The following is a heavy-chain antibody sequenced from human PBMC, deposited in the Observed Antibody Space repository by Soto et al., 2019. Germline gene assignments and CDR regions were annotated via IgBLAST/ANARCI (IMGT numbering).Heavy chain of an antibody. D-gene: IGHD6-19*01. V-gene: IGHV1-24*01. Sequence: ASVKVSCKVSGYTLTELSMHWVRQAPGKGLEWMGGFDPEDGETIYAQKFQGRVTMTEDTSTDTAYMELSSLRSEDTAVYYCASVPVPVAGTGGYYYYYMDVWGKGTTVTVSS. CDR2: FDPEDGET. CDR1: GYTLTELS. J-gene: IGHJ6*03. CDR3: ASVPVPVAGTGGYYYYYMDV.